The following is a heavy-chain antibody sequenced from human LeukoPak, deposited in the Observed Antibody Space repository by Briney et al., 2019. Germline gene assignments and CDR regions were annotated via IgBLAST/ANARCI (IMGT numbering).Heavy chain of an antibody. D-gene: IGHD2-15*01. CDR2: INHSGGT. CDR1: GGSFSGYY. V-gene: IGHV4-34*01. J-gene: IGHJ4*02. Sequence: SETLSLTCAVYGGSFSGYYWSWIRQPPGEGLEWIGEINHSGGTNYNSSLKSRVTMSLDTSKSQFSLRLSSVTAADTAVYSCARHPFATPFDYWGPGTLVTVSS. CDR3: ARHPFATPFDY.